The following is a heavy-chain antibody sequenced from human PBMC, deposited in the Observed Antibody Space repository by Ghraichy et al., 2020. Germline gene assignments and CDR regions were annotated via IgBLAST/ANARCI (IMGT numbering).Heavy chain of an antibody. CDR1: GYTFNTKW. J-gene: IGHJ4*02. CDR3: ARARSGSYYSAVDY. D-gene: IGHD3-10*01. CDR2: MYPDDSDT. Sequence: ESLNISCKGSGYTFNTKWIAWVRQTPGKGLEWVGIMYPDDSDTRYSPSFEGQVTISVDKSISTAYLQWSSLRASDTGMYYCARARSGSYYSAVDYWGQGTLVTVSS. V-gene: IGHV5-51*01.